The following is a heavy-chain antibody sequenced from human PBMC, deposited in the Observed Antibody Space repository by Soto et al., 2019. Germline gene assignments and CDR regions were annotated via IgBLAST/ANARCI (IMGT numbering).Heavy chain of an antibody. CDR3: VKDSGYYYGSGSFVYGMDV. V-gene: IGHV3-11*06. Sequence: GGSLRLSCAGSGFTFGDSYMSWIRQAPGKGLEWLSYISPGSRYPAYADSVKGRFTISRDNAKRSLYLQMMSLTAEDTAIYYCVKDSGYYYGSGSFVYGMDVWGQGTTVTVSS. J-gene: IGHJ6*02. CDR2: ISPGSRYP. D-gene: IGHD3-10*01. CDR1: GFTFGDSY.